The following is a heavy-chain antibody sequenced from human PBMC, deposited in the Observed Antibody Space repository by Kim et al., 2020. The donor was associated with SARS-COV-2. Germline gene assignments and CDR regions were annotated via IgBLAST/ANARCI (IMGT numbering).Heavy chain of an antibody. CDR3: ARTLRYFDWFTYDY. CDR2: IYYSGST. Sequence: SETLSLTCTVSGGSISSSSYYWGWIRQPPGKGLEWIGSIYYSGSTYYNPSLKSRVTISVDTSKNQFSLKLSSVTAADTAVYYCARTLRYFDWFTYDYWG. D-gene: IGHD3-9*01. V-gene: IGHV4-39*01. J-gene: IGHJ4*01. CDR1: GGSISSSSYY.